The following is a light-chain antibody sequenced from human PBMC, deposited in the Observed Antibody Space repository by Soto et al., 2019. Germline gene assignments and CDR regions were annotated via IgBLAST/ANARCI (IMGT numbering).Light chain of an antibody. J-gene: IGLJ3*02. CDR1: SSDIGLYNY. CDR3: ISYVGDMNFEV. Sequence: QSALTQPPSASGSPGQSVTISCAGTSSDIGLYNYVSWYQNHPGKAPRLIIYEVSKRPSGVPDRFSDSKSGNTASLTVSGLQAEDEADYYCISYVGDMNFEVFGGGTKVNVL. V-gene: IGLV2-8*01. CDR2: EVS.